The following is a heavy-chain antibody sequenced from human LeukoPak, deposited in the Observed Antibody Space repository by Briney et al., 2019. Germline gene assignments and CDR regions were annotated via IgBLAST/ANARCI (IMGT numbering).Heavy chain of an antibody. J-gene: IGHJ5*02. CDR1: GYTFTSYA. V-gene: IGHV1-3*01. CDR2: ISAGNGNT. D-gene: IGHD6-19*01. CDR3: ARGVSASSGWYVIDH. Sequence: ASVKVSCKASGYTFTSYAIHWVRQAPGQRLEWMGWISAGNGNTKYSQNFQGRVTFISNTSATTAFMELSSLRSEDAAVYYCARGVSASSGWYVIDHWGQGTLITVSS.